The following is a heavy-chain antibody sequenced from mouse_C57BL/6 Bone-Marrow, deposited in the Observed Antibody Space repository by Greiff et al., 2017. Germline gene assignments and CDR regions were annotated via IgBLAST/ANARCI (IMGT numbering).Heavy chain of an antibody. V-gene: IGHV1-19*01. CDR2: INPYNGGT. J-gene: IGHJ3*01. D-gene: IGHD2-5*01. CDR3: ARNYSNYGFAY. Sequence: VQLKESGPVLVKPGASVKMSCKASGYTFTDYYMNWVKQSHGKSLEWIGVINPYNGGTSYNQKFKGKATLTVDKSSSTAYMELNSLTSEDSAVYYCARNYSNYGFAYWGQGTLVTVSA. CDR1: GYTFTDYY.